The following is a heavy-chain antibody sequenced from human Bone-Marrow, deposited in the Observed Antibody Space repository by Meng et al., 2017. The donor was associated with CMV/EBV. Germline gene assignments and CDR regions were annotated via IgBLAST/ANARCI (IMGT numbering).Heavy chain of an antibody. CDR1: GGSFSGYY. CDR2: INHSGST. V-gene: IGHV4-34*01. CDR3: ARASGMDV. Sequence: SETLSLTCAVYGGSFSGYYWSWIRQPPGKGLEWIGEINHSGSTNYNPSLKSRVTISVDTSKNQFSLKLSSVTAADTAVYYCARASGMDVWGQGTTVTVSS. J-gene: IGHJ6*02.